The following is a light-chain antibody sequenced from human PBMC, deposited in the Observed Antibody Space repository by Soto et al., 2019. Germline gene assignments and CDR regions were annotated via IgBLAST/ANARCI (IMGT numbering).Light chain of an antibody. J-gene: IGKJ5*01. Sequence: DIQMTQSPSSLSASVGDTVTITCRSSQDIGIRLSWYQQKPGKAPKILIFSASNWGRGVPSRFSGSGSGTDFTLSISSLQPEDFATYYCQQALRSPVIFGQGTRLEIK. CDR2: SAS. CDR1: QDIGIR. V-gene: IGKV1D-12*01. CDR3: QQALRSPVI.